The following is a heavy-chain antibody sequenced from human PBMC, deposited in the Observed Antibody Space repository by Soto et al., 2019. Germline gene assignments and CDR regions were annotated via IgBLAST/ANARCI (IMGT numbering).Heavy chain of an antibody. CDR3: ATGRARWLRLVPVAFDY. CDR2: FDPEDGET. Sequence: QVQLVQSGAEVKKPGASVKVSCKVSGYTLTELSMHWVRQAPGKGLEWMGGFDPEDGETIDAQKFQGRVTKTEDTSTDTADMELSSLRSEDTAVYYCATGRARWLRLVPVAFDYWGQGTLVTVSS. D-gene: IGHD5-12*01. J-gene: IGHJ4*02. V-gene: IGHV1-24*01. CDR1: GYTLTELS.